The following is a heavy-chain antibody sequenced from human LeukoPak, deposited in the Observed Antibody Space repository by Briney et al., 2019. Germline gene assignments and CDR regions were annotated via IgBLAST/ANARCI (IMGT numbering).Heavy chain of an antibody. V-gene: IGHV4-39*07. CDR3: ARGRGYNPH. CDR1: GGSISSSNYY. J-gene: IGHJ4*02. D-gene: IGHD1-14*01. CDR2: IYYSGST. Sequence: SETLSLTCTVSGGSISSSNYYWGWSRQPPGKGLEWIGSIYYSGSTNYNPSLKSRVTISVDTSKNQFSLKLSSVTAADTAVYYCARGRGYNPHWGQGTLVTVSS.